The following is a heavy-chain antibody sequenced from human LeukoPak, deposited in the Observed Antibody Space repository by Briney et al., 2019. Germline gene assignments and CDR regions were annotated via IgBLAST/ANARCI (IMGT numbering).Heavy chain of an antibody. CDR3: GRDWSGSDYFALDL. D-gene: IGHD1-26*01. V-gene: IGHV3-48*02. Sequence: GGSLRLSCAASGFTFSSYSMNWVRQAPGKGLEWVSYISRSSSAIYYADSVKGRFAISRDDDKNSLYLQMHSLRDEDTAVYYCGRDWSGSDYFALDLWGQGTMVTVSS. CDR2: ISRSSSAI. J-gene: IGHJ3*01. CDR1: GFTFSSYS.